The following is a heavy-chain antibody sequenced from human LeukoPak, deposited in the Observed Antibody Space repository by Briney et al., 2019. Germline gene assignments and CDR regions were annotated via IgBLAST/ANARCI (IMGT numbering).Heavy chain of an antibody. V-gene: IGHV3-7*01. CDR3: ARSYTASGYYYGVAY. CDR2: IKHDGRDK. CDR1: GFTFNNYW. D-gene: IGHD3-22*01. Sequence: GGSLRLSCAASGFTFNNYWMTWVRQAPGKGLEWVATIKHDGRDKHYVDSVKGRFAISRDNANNSVHLQMNSLRAEDTAVYFCARSYTASGYYYGVAYWSQGTLVSVSS. J-gene: IGHJ4*02.